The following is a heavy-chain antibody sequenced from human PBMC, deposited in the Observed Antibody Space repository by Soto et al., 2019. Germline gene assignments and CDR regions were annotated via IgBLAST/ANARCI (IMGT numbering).Heavy chain of an antibody. V-gene: IGHV3-21*01. Sequence: GGSLRLSCAASGFTFSSYSMNWVRQAPGKGLEWVSSISSSSSYIYYADSVKGRFTISRDNAKNSLYLQMNSPRAEDTAVYYCARDRYYDSSGYYVFDYWGQGTLVTVSS. J-gene: IGHJ4*02. CDR1: GFTFSSYS. CDR2: ISSSSSYI. D-gene: IGHD3-22*01. CDR3: ARDRYYDSSGYYVFDY.